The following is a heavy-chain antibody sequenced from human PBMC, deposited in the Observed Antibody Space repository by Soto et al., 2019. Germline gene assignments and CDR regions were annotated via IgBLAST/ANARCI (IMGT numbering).Heavy chain of an antibody. CDR3: AKVIRIAVAVGFDY. D-gene: IGHD6-19*01. J-gene: IGHJ4*02. CDR2: ISYDGSNK. Sequence: GGSLRLSCAASGFTFSSYGMHWVRQAPGKGLEWVAVISYDGSNKYYADSVKGRFTISRDNSKNTLYLQMNSLRAEDTAVYYCAKVIRIAVAVGFDYWGQGTLVTVSS. V-gene: IGHV3-30*18. CDR1: GFTFSSYG.